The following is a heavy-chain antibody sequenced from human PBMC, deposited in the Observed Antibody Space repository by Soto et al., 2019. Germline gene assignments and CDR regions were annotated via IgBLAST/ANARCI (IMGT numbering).Heavy chain of an antibody. Sequence: GESLKISCAASGFSFSGYWMSWVRQAPGKGLEWVSNIKKDGSGTSYVDSVKGRFTISRDNAKNTLYLQMNSLRAEDTAVYYCAREFRYSNYEPNNWFDPWGQGTLVTVSS. J-gene: IGHJ5*02. V-gene: IGHV3-7*01. CDR1: GFSFSGYW. CDR2: IKKDGSGT. CDR3: AREFRYSNYEPNNWFDP. D-gene: IGHD4-4*01.